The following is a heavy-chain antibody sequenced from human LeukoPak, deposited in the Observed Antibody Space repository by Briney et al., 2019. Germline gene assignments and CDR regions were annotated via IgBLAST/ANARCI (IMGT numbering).Heavy chain of an antibody. Sequence: ASVNVSCEASGYTFTSYGISWVRQAPGQGLEWMGWISAYNGNTNYAQKLQGRVTMTTDTSTSTAYMELRSLRSDDTAVYYCAAGSGRYNWFDPWGKGTLVTVSS. D-gene: IGHD3-10*01. J-gene: IGHJ5*02. CDR1: GYTFTSYG. CDR3: AAGSGRYNWFDP. CDR2: ISAYNGNT. V-gene: IGHV1-18*01.